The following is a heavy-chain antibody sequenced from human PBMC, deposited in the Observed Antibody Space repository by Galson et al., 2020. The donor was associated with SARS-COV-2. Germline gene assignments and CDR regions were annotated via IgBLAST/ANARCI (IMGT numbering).Heavy chain of an antibody. D-gene: IGHD6-19*01. J-gene: IGHJ4*02. CDR3: ARGDGAVAGKYFFDY. V-gene: IGHV6-1*01. Sequence: SQTLSLTCVISGDSVSSNSAAWNWIRQSPSRGLQWLGRTYYRSRWYNDYAVSVKSRITINADTPKNQFSLQLTSVTPEDTAVYYCARGDGAVAGKYFFDYWGQGTLVTVSS. CDR1: GDSVSSNSAA. CDR2: TYYRSRWYN.